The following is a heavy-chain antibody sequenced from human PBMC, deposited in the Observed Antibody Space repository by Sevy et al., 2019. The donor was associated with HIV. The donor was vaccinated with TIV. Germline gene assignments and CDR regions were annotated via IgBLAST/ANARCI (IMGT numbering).Heavy chain of an antibody. CDR1: GYTFTSYG. V-gene: IGHV1-18*01. J-gene: IGHJ6*02. CDR3: ARDPGAAAGPGEDYYYYGMDV. Sequence: ASVKVSCKASGYTFTSYGISWVRQAPGQGLEWMGWISAYNGKTNYAQKLQGRVTMTTDTSTSTAYMELRSLRSDDTAVYYCARDPGAAAGPGEDYYYYGMDVWGQGTTVTVSS. D-gene: IGHD6-13*01. CDR2: ISAYNGKT.